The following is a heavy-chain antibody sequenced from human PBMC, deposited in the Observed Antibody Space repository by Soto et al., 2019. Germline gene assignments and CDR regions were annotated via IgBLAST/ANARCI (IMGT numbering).Heavy chain of an antibody. V-gene: IGHV3-30*18. CDR2: ISYDGSNK. D-gene: IGHD2-21*02. Sequence: QVQLVESGGGVVQPGRSLRLSCAASGFTFSSYGMHWVRQAPGKGLEWVAVISYDGSNKYYADSVKGRFTISRDNSKNXXYXQXXSLRAEDTAVYYCAKDRGDIVVVTAIPRYYYGMDVWGQGTTVTVSS. CDR1: GFTFSSYG. CDR3: AKDRGDIVVVTAIPRYYYGMDV. J-gene: IGHJ6*02.